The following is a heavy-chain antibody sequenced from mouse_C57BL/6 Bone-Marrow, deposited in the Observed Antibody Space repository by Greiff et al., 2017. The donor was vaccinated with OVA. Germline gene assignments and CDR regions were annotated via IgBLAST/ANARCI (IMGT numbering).Heavy chain of an antibody. V-gene: IGHV5-9-1*02. D-gene: IGHD1-1*01. Sequence: EVILVESGEGLVKPGGSLKLSCAASGFTFSSYAMSWVRQTPEKRLEWVAYISSGGDYIYYADTVKGRFTISRDNARNTLYLQMSSLKSEDTAMYYCTRGGGTTVSLDYWGQGTTLTVSS. CDR1: GFTFSSYA. CDR2: ISSGGDYI. J-gene: IGHJ2*01. CDR3: TRGGGTTVSLDY.